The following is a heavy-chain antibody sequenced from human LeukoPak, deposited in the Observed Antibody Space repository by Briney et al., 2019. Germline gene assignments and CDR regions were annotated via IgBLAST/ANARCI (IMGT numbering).Heavy chain of an antibody. CDR3: ARETTVVTPGDY. D-gene: IGHD4-23*01. Sequence: GGSLRLSCTVSGFAFSGYAMSWVRQAPGKGLEWVSAISGSGGSTYYADSVKGRFTISRDNSKNTLYLQMNSLRAEDTAVYYCARETTVVTPGDYWGQGTLVTVSS. CDR1: GFAFSGYA. CDR2: ISGSGGST. V-gene: IGHV3-23*01. J-gene: IGHJ4*02.